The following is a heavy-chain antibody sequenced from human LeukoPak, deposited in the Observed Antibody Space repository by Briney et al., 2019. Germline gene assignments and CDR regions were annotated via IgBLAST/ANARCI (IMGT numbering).Heavy chain of an antibody. CDR2: INHSGST. J-gene: IGHJ6*03. CDR3: ASGYRAHYYRDV. V-gene: IGHV4-34*01. Sequence: SETVSLPCAVYGGSFSGYYWSWIRQPPGKGREWIGEINHSGSTNYNPSRKGRVPISVDTSKNQFSLKLRPVTAADTVCYSCASGYRAHYYRDVWGKGTTVTVSS. CDR1: GGSFSGYY.